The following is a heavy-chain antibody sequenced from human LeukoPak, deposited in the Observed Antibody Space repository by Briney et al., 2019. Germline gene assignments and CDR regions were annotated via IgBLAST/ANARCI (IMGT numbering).Heavy chain of an antibody. J-gene: IGHJ4*02. D-gene: IGHD2-2*01. CDR3: AKHPHIVVVPAPFFY. CDR1: GFTFSSYA. Sequence: GGSLRLSCAAPGFTFSSYAMSWVRQAPGKGLEWVSAISGSGGSTYYADSVKGRFTISRDNSKNMLYLQMNSLRAEDTAVYYCAKHPHIVVVPAPFFYWGQGTLVTVSS. V-gene: IGHV3-23*01. CDR2: ISGSGGST.